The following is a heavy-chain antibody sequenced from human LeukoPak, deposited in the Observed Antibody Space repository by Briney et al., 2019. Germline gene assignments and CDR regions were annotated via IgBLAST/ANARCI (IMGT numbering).Heavy chain of an antibody. V-gene: IGHV1-69*13. CDR2: IIPIFGTA. CDR3: ARYYYDSSGYYFDY. J-gene: IGHJ4*02. Sequence: ASVKVSCKASGGTFSSYAISWVRQAPGQGPEWMGGIIPIFGTANYAQKFQGRVTITADESTSTAYMELSSLRSEDTAVYYCARYYYDSSGYYFDYWGQGTLVTVSS. CDR1: GGTFSSYA. D-gene: IGHD3-22*01.